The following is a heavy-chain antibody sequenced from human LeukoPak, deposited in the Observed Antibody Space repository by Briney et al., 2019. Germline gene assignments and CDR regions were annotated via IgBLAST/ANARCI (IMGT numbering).Heavy chain of an antibody. CDR2: IIPIFGTA. J-gene: IGHJ4*02. D-gene: IGHD3-10*01. V-gene: IGHV1-69*05. Sequence: GASVKVSCKASGGTFSSYAISWARQAPGQGLEWMGRIIPIFGTANYAQKFQGRVTITTDESTSTAYMELSSLRSEDTAVYYCARDRLIGSGSYYSYWGQGTLVTVSS. CDR1: GGTFSSYA. CDR3: ARDRLIGSGSYYSY.